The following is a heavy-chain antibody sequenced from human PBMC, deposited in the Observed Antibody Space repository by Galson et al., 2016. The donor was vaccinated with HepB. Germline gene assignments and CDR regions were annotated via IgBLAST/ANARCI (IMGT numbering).Heavy chain of an antibody. J-gene: IGHJ4*02. CDR3: ASERFGPGGDTGDYVVRFFDY. V-gene: IGHV4-61*01. Sequence: SETLSLTCTVSGGSVNRNNYYWTWIRQPPGKGLEWIGYIYYRGSTNSNPSLTSRVTMSLDTSKNQFSLKLSSVTAADTAVYYWASERFGPGGDTGDYVVRFFDYWGQGTLVTVSS. CDR1: GGSVNRNNYY. D-gene: IGHD4-17*01. CDR2: IYYRGST.